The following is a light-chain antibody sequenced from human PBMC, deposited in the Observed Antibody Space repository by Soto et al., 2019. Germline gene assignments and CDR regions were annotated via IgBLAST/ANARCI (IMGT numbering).Light chain of an antibody. CDR2: AAS. Sequence: DIRMTQSPSSLSASIGDRVTITCRASQGISNDLGWYQQKQGLAPKRLICAASTLESGVPSRFSGSGSGTEFSLTISGVQTEDIATYYCLQHHSYPWPFGQGTKV. CDR1: QGISND. V-gene: IGKV1-17*01. J-gene: IGKJ1*01. CDR3: LQHHSYPWP.